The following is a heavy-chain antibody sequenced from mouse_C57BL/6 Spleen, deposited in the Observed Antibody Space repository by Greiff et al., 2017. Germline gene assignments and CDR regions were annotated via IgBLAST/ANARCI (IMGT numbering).Heavy chain of an antibody. V-gene: IGHV1-80*01. Sequence: QVQLKESGAELVKPGASVKISCKASGYAFSSYWMNWVKQRPGKGLEWIGQIYPGDGDTNYNGKFKGKATLTADKSSSTAYMQLSSLTSEDSAVYFCASGGYDGYYFDYWGQGTTLTVSS. CDR2: IYPGDGDT. CDR1: GYAFSSYW. D-gene: IGHD2-2*01. J-gene: IGHJ2*01. CDR3: ASGGYDGYYFDY.